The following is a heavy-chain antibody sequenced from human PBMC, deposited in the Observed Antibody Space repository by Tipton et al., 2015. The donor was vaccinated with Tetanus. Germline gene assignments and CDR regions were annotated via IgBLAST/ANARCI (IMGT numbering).Heavy chain of an antibody. CDR3: ARVESPYYYDSSGYSTFDY. CDR2: VYYSGST. Sequence: LRLSCTVSGGSVSSGSYYWSWIRQPPGKGLEWIGYVYYSGSTNYNPSLKSRVTISVDTSKNQFSLKLSSVTAADTAVYYCARVESPYYYDSSGYSTFDYWGQGTLVTVSS. J-gene: IGHJ4*02. V-gene: IGHV4-61*01. D-gene: IGHD3-22*01. CDR1: GGSVSSGSYY.